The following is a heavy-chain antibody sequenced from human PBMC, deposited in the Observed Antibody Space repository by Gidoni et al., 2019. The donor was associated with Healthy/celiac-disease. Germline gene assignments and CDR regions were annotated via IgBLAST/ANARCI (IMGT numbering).Heavy chain of an antibody. V-gene: IGHV4-34*01. CDR3: ARASGYSSSWYLYYFDY. Sequence: VQLQQWGAGLLKPSETLSPPCAAYGGSFSGYNWSWIRQPPGKGLEWIGEIHHSGSTNYNPSLKSRVTISVDTSKNQFSLKLSSVTAADTAVYYCARASGYSSSWYLYYFDYWGQGTLVTVSS. CDR1: GGSFSGYN. CDR2: IHHSGST. J-gene: IGHJ4*02. D-gene: IGHD6-13*01.